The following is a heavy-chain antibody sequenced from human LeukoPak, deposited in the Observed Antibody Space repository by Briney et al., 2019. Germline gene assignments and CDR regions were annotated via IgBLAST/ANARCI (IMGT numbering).Heavy chain of an antibody. D-gene: IGHD3-22*01. CDR1: SGSISSYY. V-gene: IGHV4-59*01. Sequence: PSEILSLTCTVSSGSISSYYWSWIRQPPGKGLEWIGYIYYSGSTNYNPSLKSRVTISVDTSKNQFSLKLSSVTAADTAVYYCARGKTYYDISKDAFDIWGQGTMVTASS. CDR2: IYYSGST. J-gene: IGHJ3*02. CDR3: ARGKTYYDISKDAFDI.